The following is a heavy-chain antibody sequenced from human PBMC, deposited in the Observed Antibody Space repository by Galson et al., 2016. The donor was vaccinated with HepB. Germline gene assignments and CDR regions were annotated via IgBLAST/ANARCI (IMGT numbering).Heavy chain of an antibody. J-gene: IGHJ1*01. D-gene: IGHD3/OR15-3a*01. CDR2: ISGSGGST. CDR3: ARDGLRWSPVEYFHQ. V-gene: IGHV3-23*01. CDR1: GFTFSSFG. Sequence: SLRLSCAASGFTFSSFGMSWVRQAPGKGLEWVSLISGSGGSTSYADSVKGRFIISRDNSNNTLYLQMNSLRAEDTAVYYCARDGLRWSPVEYFHQWGQGTLVHVPS.